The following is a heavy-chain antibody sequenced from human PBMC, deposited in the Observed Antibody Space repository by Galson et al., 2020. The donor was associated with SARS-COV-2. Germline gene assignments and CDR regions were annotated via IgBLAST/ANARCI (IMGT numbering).Heavy chain of an antibody. J-gene: IGHJ6*02. CDR2: ISYDGINK. CDR3: PIDPSGEGDKYGMYV. Sequence: GGSLRLSCAASGFTFSTNPMHWVRKAPGKGLGWVAVISYDGINKQYADSVKGRFTISRDNSKTTVHLQMNSLRAEDTALYYCPIDPSGEGDKYGMYVWGQATTVTVCS. V-gene: IGHV3-30-3*01. D-gene: IGHD3-16*01. CDR1: GFTFSTNP.